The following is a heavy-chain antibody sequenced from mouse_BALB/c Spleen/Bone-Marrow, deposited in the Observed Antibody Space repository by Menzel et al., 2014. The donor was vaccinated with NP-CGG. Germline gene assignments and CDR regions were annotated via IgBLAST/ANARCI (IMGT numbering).Heavy chain of an antibody. J-gene: IGHJ4*01. D-gene: IGHD2-12*01. V-gene: IGHV3-8*02. CDR2: ISYSGST. CDR1: GDSITSGY. Sequence: VQLQQSGPSLVKPSQTLSLTCSVTGDSITSGYWNWIRKFPGNKLEYMGYISYSGSTYYDPSLKSRISITRDTSKNQYYLHLNSVTTEDTATYYCARCWRASYSYDAMDYWGQGTSVTVSS. CDR3: ARCWRASYSYDAMDY.